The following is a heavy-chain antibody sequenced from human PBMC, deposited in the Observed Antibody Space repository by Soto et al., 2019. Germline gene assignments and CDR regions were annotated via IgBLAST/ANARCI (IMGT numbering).Heavy chain of an antibody. J-gene: IGHJ2*01. CDR2: IYHSGST. D-gene: IGHD2-8*02. CDR3: ARAFAGTGAYWYFGL. V-gene: IGHV4-59*01. Sequence: WTWIRQPPGKGLEWIGYIYHSGSTHYSPSLKSRLTISIDTSRNQFSLSLASVTAADTAVYYCARAFAGTGAYWYFGLWGRGTLVTVSS.